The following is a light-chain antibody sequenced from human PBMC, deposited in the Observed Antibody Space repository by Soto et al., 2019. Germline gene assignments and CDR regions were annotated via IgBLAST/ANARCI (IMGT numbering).Light chain of an antibody. CDR2: GAS. Sequence: MLLNPTTRTLSLSLVEKAPLFRSASQSVSNNYLAWYQQKPGQAPRLLIYGASNRATGIPDRFSGSGSGTDFTLTISRLEPEDFAVYYCQQYGSSGTFGQGTKVDNK. CDR3: QQYGSSGT. CDR1: QSVSNNY. J-gene: IGKJ1*01. V-gene: IGKV3-20*01.